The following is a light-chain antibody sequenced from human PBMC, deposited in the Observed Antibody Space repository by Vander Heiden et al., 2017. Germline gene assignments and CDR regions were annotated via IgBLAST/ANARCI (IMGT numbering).Light chain of an antibody. Sequence: QSALTQPASVSGSLGPSSTISCAGTSSDFGRYDSVSWYQQHPGKAPKLMLYDVTYRPSGVSIRFSGSKSGNTASLTISGLQAEDESDYYCSSYTTSGTRVFGTGTNVTVL. V-gene: IGLV2-14*03. CDR1: SSDFGRYDS. CDR3: SSYTTSGTRV. CDR2: DVT. J-gene: IGLJ1*01.